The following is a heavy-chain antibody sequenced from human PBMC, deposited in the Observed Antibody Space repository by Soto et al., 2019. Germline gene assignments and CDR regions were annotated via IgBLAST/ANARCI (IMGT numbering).Heavy chain of an antibody. V-gene: IGHV4-34*01. D-gene: IGHD1-7*01. J-gene: IGHJ4*02. CDR3: ARRPGTTFIDY. CDR1: GGSFTAYY. Sequence: TLSLTCAVFGGSFTAYYWSWVRQPPGKGLEWIGEIKHSESTNYNPSLKNRVTISIDTSKNQFSLNLSSVTAADTAVYFCARRPGTTFIDYWGQGTLVTVSS. CDR2: IKHSEST.